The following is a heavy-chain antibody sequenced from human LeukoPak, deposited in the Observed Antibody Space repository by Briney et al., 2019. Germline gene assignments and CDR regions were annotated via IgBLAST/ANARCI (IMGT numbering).Heavy chain of an antibody. CDR2: INPSGGST. J-gene: IGHJ6*02. D-gene: IGHD2-2*01. CDR1: GYTFTSYY. Sequence: ASVKVSCKASGYTFTSYYMHWVRQAPGQGLEWMGIINPSGGSTSYAQKFQGRVTMTRDTSTSTVYMELSSLRSEDTAVYYCARDLIVVVPEYYYGMDVWGQGTTVTVSS. V-gene: IGHV1-46*01. CDR3: ARDLIVVVPEYYYGMDV.